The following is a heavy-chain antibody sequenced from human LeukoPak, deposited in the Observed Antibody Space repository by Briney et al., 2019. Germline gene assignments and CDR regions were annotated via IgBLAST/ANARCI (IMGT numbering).Heavy chain of an antibody. CDR3: ARDCSSTTCPDLWDY. CDR1: GGSINNYY. Sequence: SETLSLTCTVSGGSINNYYWSWIRQPAGKGLEWIGRIYTRGSTYYNPSLKSRVTMSVDTSKNQFSLKLSSVTAADTAVYYCARDCSSTTCPDLWDYWGQGTPVTVSS. V-gene: IGHV4-4*07. CDR2: IYTRGST. J-gene: IGHJ4*02. D-gene: IGHD2-2*01.